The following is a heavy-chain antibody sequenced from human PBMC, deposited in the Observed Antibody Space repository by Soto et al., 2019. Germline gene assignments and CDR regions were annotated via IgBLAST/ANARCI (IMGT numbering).Heavy chain of an antibody. Sequence: SETLSLTCXVSGGXXXXXXXXXXXQPPGKGLEWIXXIDYSGSHNHNPYLKSRLTISVDTSKNQFSLKLSSVTAAATAVYYCARVKAGDSSSWYPLTFDYWGQGTLVTVSS. CDR3: ARVKAGDSSSWYPLTFDY. CDR2: IDYSGSH. J-gene: IGHJ4*02. D-gene: IGHD6-13*01. V-gene: IGHV4-59*01. CDR1: GGXXXXXX.